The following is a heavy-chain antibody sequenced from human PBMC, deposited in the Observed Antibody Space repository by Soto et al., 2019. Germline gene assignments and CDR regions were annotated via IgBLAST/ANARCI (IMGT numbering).Heavy chain of an antibody. D-gene: IGHD6-19*01. CDR2: INHSGST. CDR1: GGSFSGYY. V-gene: IGHV4-34*01. J-gene: IGHJ1*01. CDR3: EAVAAPRWAFQH. Sequence: SETLSLTCAVYGGSFSGYYWSWIRQPPGKGLEWIGEINHSGSTNYNPSLKSRVTISVDTSKNQFSLKLSSVTAADTAVYYCEAVAAPRWAFQHWGQGTLVTVSS.